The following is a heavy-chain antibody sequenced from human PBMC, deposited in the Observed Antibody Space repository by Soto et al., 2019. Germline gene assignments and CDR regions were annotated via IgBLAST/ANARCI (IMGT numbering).Heavy chain of an antibody. V-gene: IGHV3-30*03. CDR2: ISYDGSNK. CDR3: AASSSSWYTPYDY. J-gene: IGHJ4*02. CDR1: GFTFSSYG. D-gene: IGHD6-13*01. Sequence: GGSVRLSCAASGFTFSSYGMHWVRQAPGKGLEWVAVISYDGSNKYYADSVKGRFTISRDNSKNTLYLQMNSLRAEDTAVYYCAASSSSWYTPYDYWGQGTLVTVSS.